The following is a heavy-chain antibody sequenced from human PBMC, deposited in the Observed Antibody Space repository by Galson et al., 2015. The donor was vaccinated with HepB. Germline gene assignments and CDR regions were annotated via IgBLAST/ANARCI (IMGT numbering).Heavy chain of an antibody. Sequence: SVKVSCKASGGTFSSYAISWVRQAPGQGLEWMGGIIPIFGTANYAQKFQDRVTITADESTSTAYMELSSLRSEDTAVYYCARRIAAAGTFNWFDPWGQGTLVTVSS. J-gene: IGHJ5*02. CDR2: IIPIFGTA. D-gene: IGHD6-13*01. V-gene: IGHV1-69*13. CDR3: ARRIAAAGTFNWFDP. CDR1: GGTFSSYA.